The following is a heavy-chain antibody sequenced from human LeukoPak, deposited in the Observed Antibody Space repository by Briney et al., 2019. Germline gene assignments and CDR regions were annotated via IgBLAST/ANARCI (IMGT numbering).Heavy chain of an antibody. CDR1: GFTFSSYS. J-gene: IGHJ4*02. CDR2: ISSSSSTI. CDR3: ARSRYSGSYYGGFDY. Sequence: PGGSLRLSCAASGFTFSSYSMNWVRQAPGKGLEWVSYISSSSSTIYYADSVKGRFTISRDNAKNSLYLQMNSLRAEDTAVYYCARSRYSGSYYGGFDYWGQGTLVTVSS. V-gene: IGHV3-48*04. D-gene: IGHD1-26*01.